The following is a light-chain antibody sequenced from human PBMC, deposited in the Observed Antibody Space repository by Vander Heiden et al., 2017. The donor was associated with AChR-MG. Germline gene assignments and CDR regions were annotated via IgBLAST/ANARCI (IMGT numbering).Light chain of an antibody. Sequence: NFVLTQPHSVSESPGKTVTISCPRSGGSIASNYVQWYQPPPGSAPTTVIFEDNHRPSGVPDRFPGSIDSSSNSASLIISGLKTEDEADYYCQSYDDTNHGVFGGGTKLTVL. CDR2: EDN. CDR1: GGSIASNY. J-gene: IGLJ2*01. V-gene: IGLV6-57*03. CDR3: QSYDDTNHGV.